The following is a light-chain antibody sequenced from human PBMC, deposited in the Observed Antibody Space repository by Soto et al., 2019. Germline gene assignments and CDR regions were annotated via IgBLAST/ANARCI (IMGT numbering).Light chain of an antibody. CDR3: SSYASSNTQV. Sequence: QSVLTQPASVSGSPGQSITVSCIGTSSDVGGYNYVSWYQQHPGKAPKLMIHYVRDRPSGVSNRFSGSKSGNTASLTISGLQAEDEAYYYCSSYASSNTQVFGGGTKLTVL. CDR1: SSDVGGYNY. CDR2: YVR. J-gene: IGLJ2*01. V-gene: IGLV2-14*01.